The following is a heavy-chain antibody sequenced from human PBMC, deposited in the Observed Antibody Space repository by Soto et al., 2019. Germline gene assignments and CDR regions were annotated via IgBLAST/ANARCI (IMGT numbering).Heavy chain of an antibody. CDR1: GSSVTNSSYY. CDR3: ARVKATLYRHYYFDY. Sequence: PSETLSLTCTVSGSSVTNSSYYWGWIRQSPGKGLEWIGCVYYRGRRYSKSSVKSRASMSIDTSKNRFSLRLRSLTAADTAVYFCARVKATLYRHYYFDYWGQGTPVTVSS. D-gene: IGHD5-12*01. V-gene: IGHV4-39*07. CDR2: VYYRGRR. J-gene: IGHJ4*02.